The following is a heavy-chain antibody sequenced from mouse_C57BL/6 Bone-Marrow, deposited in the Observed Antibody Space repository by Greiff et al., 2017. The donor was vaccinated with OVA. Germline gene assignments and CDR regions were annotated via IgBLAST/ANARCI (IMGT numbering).Heavy chain of an antibody. V-gene: IGHV5-9*01. CDR2: ISGGGGNT. J-gene: IGHJ4*01. CDR3: TRQDGNYDYAMDY. CDR1: GFTFSSYT. D-gene: IGHD2-1*01. Sequence: EVKLVESGGGLVKPGGSLKLSCAASGFTFSSYTMSWVRQTPEKRLEWVATISGGGGNTYYPDSVKGRFTISRDNAKNTLYLQISSLRSEDTALYCGTRQDGNYDYAMDYWGQGTSVTVSS.